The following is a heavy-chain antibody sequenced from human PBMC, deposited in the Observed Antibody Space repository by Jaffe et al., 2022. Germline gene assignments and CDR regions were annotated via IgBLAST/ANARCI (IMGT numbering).Heavy chain of an antibody. V-gene: IGHV3-48*03. J-gene: IGHJ3*02. D-gene: IGHD6-19*01. CDR3: ARDEQWLAQVDAFDI. Sequence: EVQLVESGGGLVQPGGSLRLSCAASGFTFSSYEMNWVRQAPGKGLEWVSYISSSGSTIYYADSVKGRFTISRDNAKNSLYLQMNSLRAEDTAVYYCARDEQWLAQVDAFDIWGQGTMVTVSS. CDR1: GFTFSSYE. CDR2: ISSSGSTI.